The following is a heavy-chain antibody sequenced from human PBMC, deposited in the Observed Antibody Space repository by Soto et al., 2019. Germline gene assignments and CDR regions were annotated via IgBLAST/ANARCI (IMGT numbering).Heavy chain of an antibody. CDR3: ARDSGAALYGEDALDI. CDR1: GYSFSGYD. Sequence: QGELVQSGPEVKKPGASVKVSCTASGYSFSGYDITWVRQAPGQGLEWLGWVSTSIRSTMSAEKLQGKLTMTTDTFTNTVYMELRGVTSDGTAVDYCARDSGAALYGEDALDIWGQGTMVSVSS. CDR2: VSTSIRST. D-gene: IGHD3-10*01. V-gene: IGHV1-18*04. J-gene: IGHJ3*02.